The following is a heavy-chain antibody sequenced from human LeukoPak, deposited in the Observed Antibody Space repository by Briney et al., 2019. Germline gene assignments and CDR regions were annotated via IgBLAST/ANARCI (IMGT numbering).Heavy chain of an antibody. V-gene: IGHV1-69*13. CDR1: GGTFSSYP. D-gene: IGHD3-22*01. Sequence: SVKVSCKASGGTFSSYPISWVRQAPGQGLEWMGGITPMFGTANYAQKFQGRVTITADESTSTAYMELSSLRSEDTAVYYCVRDGSYYDSSGYYYLYWGQGTLVTVSS. CDR3: VRDGSYYDSSGYYYLY. CDR2: ITPMFGTA. J-gene: IGHJ4*02.